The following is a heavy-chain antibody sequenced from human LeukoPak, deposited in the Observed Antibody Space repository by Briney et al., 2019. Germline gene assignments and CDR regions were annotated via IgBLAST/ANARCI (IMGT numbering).Heavy chain of an antibody. V-gene: IGHV1-18*01. CDR3: ARGAYDYVWGSYRNGGYYFDY. Sequence: GASVKVSCKASGYTFTSYGISWVRQAPGQGLEWMGWISAYNGNTNYAQKLQGRVTMTTDTSTSTAYMELRGLRSDDTAVYYCARGAYDYVWGSYRNGGYYFDYWGQGTLVTVSS. D-gene: IGHD3-16*02. J-gene: IGHJ4*02. CDR1: GYTFTSYG. CDR2: ISAYNGNT.